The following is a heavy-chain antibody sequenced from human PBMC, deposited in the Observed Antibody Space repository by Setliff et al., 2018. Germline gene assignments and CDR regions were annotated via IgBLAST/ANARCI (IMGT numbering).Heavy chain of an antibody. D-gene: IGHD3-3*02. CDR3: ARDPTNHFWSAYWPF. V-gene: IGHV1-18*01. J-gene: IGHJ4*02. Sequence: ASVKVSCKTSGYTLTTYGISWLRQAPGQGLEWMGWISVYSGDASYVQKFQGRVTMTADTSTSTVYMELRSLRSDDTAVYFCARDPTNHFWSAYWPFWGQGTLVTVSS. CDR1: GYTLTTYG. CDR2: ISVYSGDA.